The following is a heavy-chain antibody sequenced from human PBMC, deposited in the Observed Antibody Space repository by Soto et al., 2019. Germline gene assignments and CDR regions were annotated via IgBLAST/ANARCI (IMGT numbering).Heavy chain of an antibody. D-gene: IGHD3-10*01. V-gene: IGHV3-23*01. Sequence: GGSLRLSCAASGFTFSSYGMSWVRQAPGKGLEWVSVISGSADNTYNADSVKGRFTISRDNAKNAIFLQMTSLRVDGTAVYFCARGDRGGFDLWGQGTMVTVS. J-gene: IGHJ3*01. CDR2: ISGSADNT. CDR1: GFTFSSYG. CDR3: ARGDRGGFDL.